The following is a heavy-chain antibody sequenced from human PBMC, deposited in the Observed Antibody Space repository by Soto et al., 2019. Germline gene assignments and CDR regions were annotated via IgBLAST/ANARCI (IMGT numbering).Heavy chain of an antibody. J-gene: IGHJ2*01. V-gene: IGHV4-4*01. CDR3: GIRGVRAVSAFLLKRTSDL. D-gene: IGHD3-10*02. CDR2: IYHSGST. Sequence: PPGKGLQWIGEIYHSGSTNYIPSLKSRVTISVDKSRNQFSLKLSSVTAADTAQEEDGIRGVRAVSAFLLKRTSDL.